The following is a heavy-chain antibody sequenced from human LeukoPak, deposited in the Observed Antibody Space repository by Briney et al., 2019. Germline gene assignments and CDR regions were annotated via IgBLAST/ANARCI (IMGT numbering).Heavy chain of an antibody. J-gene: IGHJ3*02. V-gene: IGHV3-7*01. CDR2: IKEDGSEK. CDR1: EITCSSYL. CDR3: EAGPVRYPI. Sequence: GGSLRLSCAVSEITCSSYLMSLVRQAPGKGLEWVANIKEDGSEKYYVDSVKGRFTISRDNANNSLYLQMSSLRAEDTAVYYCEAGPVRYPIWGQGTMVTVSS. D-gene: IGHD3-9*01.